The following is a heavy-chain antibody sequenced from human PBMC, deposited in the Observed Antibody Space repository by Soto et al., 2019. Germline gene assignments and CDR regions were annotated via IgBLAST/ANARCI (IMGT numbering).Heavy chain of an antibody. V-gene: IGHV1-69*12. CDR3: ATYNLSPPPGIAAAGRKPFDY. CDR1: GGTFSSYA. Sequence: QVQLVQSGAEVKKPGSSVKVSCKASGGTFSSYAISWVRQAPGQGLEWMGGIIPIFGTANYAQKFQGRVTITADESTSTAYMELSSLRSEDTAVYYCATYNLSPPPGIAAAGRKPFDYWGQGTLVTVSS. D-gene: IGHD6-13*01. CDR2: IIPIFGTA. J-gene: IGHJ4*02.